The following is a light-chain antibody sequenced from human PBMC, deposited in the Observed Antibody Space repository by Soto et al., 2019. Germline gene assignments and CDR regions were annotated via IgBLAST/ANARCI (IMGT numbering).Light chain of an antibody. Sequence: DIVLTHSPGTMSLYTGEIAKLSRSSSRRVRSSYLAWYQHKPGQAPRLLIYGASTRATGIPDRSTASGSGTDFTFTITRLEPEDFAVYYCQQYGTSPPKWTGGNGP. CDR1: RRVRSSY. J-gene: IGKJ1*01. CDR3: QQYGTSPPKWT. V-gene: IGKV3-20*01. CDR2: GAS.